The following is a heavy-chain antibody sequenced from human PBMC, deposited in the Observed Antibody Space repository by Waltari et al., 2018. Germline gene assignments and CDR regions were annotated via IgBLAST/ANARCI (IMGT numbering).Heavy chain of an antibody. V-gene: IGHV4-34*01. CDR3: ATARTYQLLPRYFDY. D-gene: IGHD2-2*01. CDR1: GGSFSGYY. J-gene: IGHJ4*02. Sequence: QVQLQQWGAGLLKPSETLSLTCAVYGGSFSGYYWSWIRQPPGKGLEWIGEINHSGSTNYNPSLKSRVTISVDTSKNQFSLKLSSVTAADTAVYYCATARTYQLLPRYFDYWGQGTLVTVSS. CDR2: INHSGST.